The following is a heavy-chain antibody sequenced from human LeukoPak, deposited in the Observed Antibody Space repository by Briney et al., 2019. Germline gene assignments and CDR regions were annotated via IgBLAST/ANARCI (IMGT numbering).Heavy chain of an antibody. Sequence: GGSLRLSCAASGFTFSSYAMHWVRQAPGKGLEYVSAISSNGGSTYYANSVKGRFTISRDNSKNTLYLQMGSLRAEDMAVYYCARAVIAAAGRGRGYYYYYYMDVWGKGTTVTISS. CDR1: GFTFSSYA. CDR3: ARAVIAAAGRGRGYYYYYYMDV. CDR2: ISSNGGST. D-gene: IGHD6-13*01. J-gene: IGHJ6*03. V-gene: IGHV3-64*01.